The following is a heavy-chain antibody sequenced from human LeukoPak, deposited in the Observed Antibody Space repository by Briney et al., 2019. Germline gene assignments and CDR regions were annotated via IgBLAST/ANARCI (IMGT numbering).Heavy chain of an antibody. D-gene: IGHD2-21*02. CDR2: INPSGGST. CDR3: ARVAWEGSYCGGDCYPFDY. J-gene: IGHJ4*02. V-gene: IGHV1-46*01. CDR1: GYTFTSYY. Sequence: ASVKVSCKASGYTFTSYYMHWVRQAPGQGLEWMGIINPSGGSTSYAQKFQGRVTMTRDTSTSTVYMELSSLRSEDTAVYYCARVAWEGSYCGGDCYPFDYWGQGTLVTVSS.